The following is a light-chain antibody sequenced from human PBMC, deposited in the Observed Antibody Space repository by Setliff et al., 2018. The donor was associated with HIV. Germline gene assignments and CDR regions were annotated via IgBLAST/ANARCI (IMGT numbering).Light chain of an antibody. CDR2: EVS. CDR3: SSYTFSSTPYV. J-gene: IGLJ1*01. CDR1: SSDVGGSNY. Sequence: HSALTQPASVSGSPGQSITISCTGTSSDVGGSNYVSWYQQHPGKAPKLMIYEVSNRPSWVSNRFSGSKSGNTASLTISGLQAEDEADYYCSSYTFSSTPYVFGTGTKVTVL. V-gene: IGLV2-14*01.